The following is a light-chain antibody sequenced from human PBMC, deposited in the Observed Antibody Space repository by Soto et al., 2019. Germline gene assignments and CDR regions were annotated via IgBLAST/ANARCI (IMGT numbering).Light chain of an antibody. CDR2: GAS. CDR1: QNIRNK. CDR3: QQYDNWPPVT. J-gene: IGKJ4*01. V-gene: IGKV3-15*01. Sequence: EILLTQSTATLSVSPGERATLSCRASQNIRNKLAWYQHKPGQAPRLLIYGASSRATSIPARFSGSGSGTEFTLTISSLKSEDSAIYFCQQYDNWPPVTFGGGTKVEI.